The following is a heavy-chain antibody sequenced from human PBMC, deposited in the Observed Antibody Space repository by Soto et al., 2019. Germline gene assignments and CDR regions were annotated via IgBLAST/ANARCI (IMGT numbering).Heavy chain of an antibody. CDR2: ISSSCITI. CDR3: ARDSRNWTDVPFFYYYSGMAV. D-gene: IGHD1-1*01. V-gene: IGHV3-48*03. Sequence: PVGSRRLSCAASGFTFSSYEMNWVCQAPGKGLEWVSYISSSCITIYYADSVKVRFTISRENAKKSLYLQMNSLRAEDTAVYYCARDSRNWTDVPFFYYYSGMAVWGQGTTVTVSS. J-gene: IGHJ6*02. CDR1: GFTFSSYE.